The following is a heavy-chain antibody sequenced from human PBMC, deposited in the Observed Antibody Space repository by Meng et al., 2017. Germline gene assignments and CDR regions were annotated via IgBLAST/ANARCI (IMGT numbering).Heavy chain of an antibody. D-gene: IGHD6-19*01. Sequence: GESLKISCASSGFIFSSYSMNWARQAPGKGLEWVSSISSSSSYIYYADSVKGRFTISRDNAKNSLYLQMNSLRAEDTVVYYCARDLEQWLTPRYYFDYWGQGTLVTVSS. CDR2: ISSSSSYI. CDR1: GFIFSSYS. CDR3: ARDLEQWLTPRYYFDY. V-gene: IGHV3-21*01. J-gene: IGHJ4*02.